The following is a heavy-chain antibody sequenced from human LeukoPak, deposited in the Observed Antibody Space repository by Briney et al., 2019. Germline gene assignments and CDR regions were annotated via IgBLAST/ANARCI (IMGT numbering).Heavy chain of an antibody. Sequence: GSLRLSCAASGFTFSSYAMSWVRQAPGKGLEWIGYIYYSGSTNYNPSLKSRVTISVDTSKNQFSLKLSSVTAADTAVYYCARAPGYCSSTSCYAPRAFDYWGQGTLVTVSS. V-gene: IGHV4-59*01. CDR3: ARAPGYCSSTSCYAPRAFDY. CDR1: GFTFSSYA. CDR2: IYYSGST. D-gene: IGHD2-2*01. J-gene: IGHJ4*02.